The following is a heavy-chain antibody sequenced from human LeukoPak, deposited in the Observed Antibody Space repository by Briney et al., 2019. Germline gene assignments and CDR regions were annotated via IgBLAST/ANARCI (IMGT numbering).Heavy chain of an antibody. CDR2: IYSGGST. V-gene: IGHV3-66*01. D-gene: IGHD1-26*01. J-gene: IGHJ4*02. Sequence: GGSLRLSCAASGFTFSSYAMSWVRQAPGKGLEWVSVIYSGGSTYYADSVKGRFTISRDNSKNTLYLQMNSLRAEDTAVYYCATGRGSYYNYWGQGTLVTVSS. CDR3: ATGRGSYYNY. CDR1: GFTFSSYA.